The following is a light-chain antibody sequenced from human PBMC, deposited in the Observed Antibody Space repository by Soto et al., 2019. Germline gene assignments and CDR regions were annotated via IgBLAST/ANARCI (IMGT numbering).Light chain of an antibody. V-gene: IGKV1-5*01. CDR2: DAS. Sequence: DVQMTQSPSTLSASVGDRVTIPCRASQRISSWLAWYQQKPGKAPKLLIYDASSLESGVPSRFSGSGSGTEFTLTNSSLQPDDFATYYCQQYNSYPYTFGQVTKLEIK. CDR1: QRISSW. J-gene: IGKJ2*01. CDR3: QQYNSYPYT.